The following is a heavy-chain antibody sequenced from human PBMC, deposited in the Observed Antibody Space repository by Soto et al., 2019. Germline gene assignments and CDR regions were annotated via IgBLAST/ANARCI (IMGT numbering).Heavy chain of an antibody. V-gene: IGHV1-18*01. CDR1: GYTFTSYG. D-gene: IGHD4-17*01. CDR3: ARVRSVYGDYDY. Sequence: ASVKVSCKASGYTFTSYGISWVRQAPGQGLEWMGWISAYNGNTNYAQKLQGRVTMTTDTSTSTAYMELRSLRSDDTALYYCARVRSVYGDYDYWGQGTLVTVSS. J-gene: IGHJ4*02. CDR2: ISAYNGNT.